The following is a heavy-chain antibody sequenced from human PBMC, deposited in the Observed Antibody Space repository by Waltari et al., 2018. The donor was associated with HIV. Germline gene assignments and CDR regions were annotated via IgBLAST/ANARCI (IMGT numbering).Heavy chain of an antibody. Sequence: QVQLQESGPGLVKPSETLSLTCTVSGGSISTYYWTWLRQPPGKGLEWIAYIYDSGSTNYNPSLKSRVTISLDTSKNQFSLKLTSVTAADTAVYYCARDRSGYPYYYGLDVWGQGTTVSVSS. V-gene: IGHV4-59*01. CDR1: GGSISTYY. CDR3: ARDRSGYPYYYGLDV. J-gene: IGHJ6*02. D-gene: IGHD3-3*01. CDR2: IYDSGST.